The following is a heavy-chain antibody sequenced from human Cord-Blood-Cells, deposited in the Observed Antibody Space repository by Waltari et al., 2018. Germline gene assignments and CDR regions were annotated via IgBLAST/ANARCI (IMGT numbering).Heavy chain of an antibody. J-gene: IGHJ5*02. D-gene: IGHD3-3*01. Sequence: QVQLQQWGAGLLKPSETLSLTCAVYGGSFSGYYWSWIRQPPGQGLEWIGESNHSGSTNYNPSLKSRVTISVDTSKNQFSLKLSSVTAADTAVYYCARGPIFGVVINWFDPWGQGTLVTVSS. CDR3: ARGPIFGVVINWFDP. CDR2: SNHSGST. V-gene: IGHV4-34*01. CDR1: GGSFSGYY.